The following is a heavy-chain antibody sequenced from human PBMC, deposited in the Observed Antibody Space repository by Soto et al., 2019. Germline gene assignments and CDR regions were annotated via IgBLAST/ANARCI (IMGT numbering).Heavy chain of an antibody. D-gene: IGHD3-3*01. V-gene: IGHV3-33*01. Sequence: PGGSLRLSCAASGFTFSSYGMHWVRQAPGKGLEWVAVIWYDGSNKYYADSVKGRFTISRDNSKNTLYLQMNSLRAEDTAVYYCARDLMEVYDFWSGYSSYYGMDVWGQGTTVTVS. J-gene: IGHJ6*02. CDR1: GFTFSSYG. CDR2: IWYDGSNK. CDR3: ARDLMEVYDFWSGYSSYYGMDV.